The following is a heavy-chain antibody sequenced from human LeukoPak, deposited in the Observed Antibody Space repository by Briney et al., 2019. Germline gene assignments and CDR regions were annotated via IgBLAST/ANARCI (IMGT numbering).Heavy chain of an antibody. Sequence: ASVQVSCKLSGDTLTKLSMHWVRQAPGKGLEWMGHYDPEEGERLYAQKFQGRLTMTEDTSTDTAYMELSSLTSEDTAVYFCTIDKESTTWNYYYYMEVWGKGTTVTVSS. CDR3: TIDKESTTWNYYYYMEV. D-gene: IGHD5/OR15-5a*01. V-gene: IGHV1-24*01. CDR1: GDTLTKLS. CDR2: YDPEEGER. J-gene: IGHJ6*03.